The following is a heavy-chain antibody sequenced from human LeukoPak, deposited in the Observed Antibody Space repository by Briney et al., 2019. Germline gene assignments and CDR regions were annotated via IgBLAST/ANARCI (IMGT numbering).Heavy chain of an antibody. CDR1: GYSISSGYY. D-gene: IGHD4-17*01. CDR3: AREDYGDLDY. V-gene: IGHV4-38-2*02. CDR2: IYHSGST. Sequence: SETLSLTCAVSGYSISSGYYWGWIRQPPGKRLEWIGSIYHSGSTYYNPSLKSRVTISVDTSKNQFSLKLSSVTAADTAVYYCAREDYGDLDYWGQGTLVTVSS. J-gene: IGHJ4*02.